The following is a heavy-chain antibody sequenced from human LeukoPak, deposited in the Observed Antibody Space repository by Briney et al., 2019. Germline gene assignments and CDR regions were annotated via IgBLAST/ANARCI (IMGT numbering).Heavy chain of an antibody. V-gene: IGHV3-23*01. CDR3: AKGGQMMVEVARRGAFDI. Sequence: LPGASLRLSCAASGFTFSSYAMSWVRQAPGKGLEWVSGISYSGATTYYADSVKGRFTISRDNSKNTLYLQMNSLRAEDTAVYYRAKGGQMMVEVARRGAFDIGGQGTMVTVSS. CDR2: ISYSGATT. J-gene: IGHJ3*02. CDR1: GFTFSSYA. D-gene: IGHD1-1*01.